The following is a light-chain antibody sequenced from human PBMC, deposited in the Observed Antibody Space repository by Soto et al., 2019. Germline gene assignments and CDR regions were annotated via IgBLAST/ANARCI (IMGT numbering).Light chain of an antibody. CDR3: SSYTTSGPV. CDR1: SSDVGGYNY. Sequence: QSALTQPASVSGSPGQSITISCTGTSSDVGGYNYVSWYQQHPGKAPKLMIYEVSNWPSGVSNRFSGSKSGNTASLTISGLQAEDEADYYCSSYTTSGPVFGGGTQLTVL. CDR2: EVS. V-gene: IGLV2-14*01. J-gene: IGLJ3*02.